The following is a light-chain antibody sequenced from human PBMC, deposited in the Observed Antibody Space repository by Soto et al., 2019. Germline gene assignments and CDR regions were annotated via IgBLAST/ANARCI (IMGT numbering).Light chain of an antibody. CDR3: QQYDSSPIT. CDR1: QSVTSNY. Sequence: EIVLTQSPGTLSLSPGERATLSCRVSQSVTSNYLAWYSQKPGQAPRLLIYGASSRVTGIPDRFSGSGSGTDFTFTISRLEPEDFAMYYCQQYDSSPITFGQGTRLEIK. CDR2: GAS. J-gene: IGKJ5*01. V-gene: IGKV3-20*01.